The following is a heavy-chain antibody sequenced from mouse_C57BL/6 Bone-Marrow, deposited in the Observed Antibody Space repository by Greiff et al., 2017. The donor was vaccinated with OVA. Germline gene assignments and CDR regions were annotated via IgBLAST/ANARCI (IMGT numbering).Heavy chain of an antibody. CDR1: EYEFPSHD. CDR2: INSDGGST. V-gene: IGHV5-2*01. D-gene: IGHD2-14*01. J-gene: IGHJ4*01. Sequence: EVKLVESGGGLVQPGASLKLSCESNEYEFPSHDMSWVRKTPEKRLELVAAINSDGGSTYYPDTMERRFIISRDNTKKTLYLQMSSLRSEDTAVYDCARHGGTYAMDYWGQGTSVTVSS. CDR3: ARHGGTYAMDY.